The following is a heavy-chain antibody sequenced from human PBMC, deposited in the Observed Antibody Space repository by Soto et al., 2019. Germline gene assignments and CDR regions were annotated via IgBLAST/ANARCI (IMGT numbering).Heavy chain of an antibody. D-gene: IGHD2-2*01. CDR2: ISYDGSYK. J-gene: IGHJ6*02. CDR1: GFTFSSYV. Sequence: ESGGGVVQPGRSLRLSCAASGFTFSSYVMHWVRQAPGKGLEWVAVISYDGSYKYYADSVKGRFTISRDNSKHTLYLQMSSLRVEDTAVYYCAKDAEGYCSSTRCYTYHGLDVWGQGTTVTVSS. V-gene: IGHV3-30*18. CDR3: AKDAEGYCSSTRCYTYHGLDV.